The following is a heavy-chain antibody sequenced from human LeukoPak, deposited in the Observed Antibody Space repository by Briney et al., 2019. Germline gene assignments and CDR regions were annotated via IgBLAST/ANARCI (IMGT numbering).Heavy chain of an antibody. CDR1: GYTFTSYA. D-gene: IGHD2-15*01. J-gene: IGHJ3*02. Sequence: ASVKVSCKASGYTFTSYAMHWVRQAPGQRLEWMGWSNAGNGNTKYSQEFQGRVTITRDTSASTAYMELSSLRSEDMAVYYCARGGVSIIVVVVAATRVFAFDIWGQGTMVTVSS. CDR3: ARGGVSIIVVVVAATRVFAFDI. CDR2: SNAGNGNT. V-gene: IGHV1-3*02.